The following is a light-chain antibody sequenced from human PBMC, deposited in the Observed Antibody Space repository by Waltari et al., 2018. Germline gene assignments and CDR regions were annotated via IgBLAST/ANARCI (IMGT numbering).Light chain of an antibody. CDR2: WAS. Sequence: IVVTQFPDSLPVSLGARATIHCKTSHSFVRSYNGRSYLAWYQQKPGQSPTLLFSWASTRESGVPDRFFASGSGTDFTLTISSLQSEDVAVYYCLQYYTNPYTFGQGTKLEIK. J-gene: IGKJ2*01. V-gene: IGKV4-1*01. CDR3: LQYYTNPYT. CDR1: HSFVRSYNGRSY.